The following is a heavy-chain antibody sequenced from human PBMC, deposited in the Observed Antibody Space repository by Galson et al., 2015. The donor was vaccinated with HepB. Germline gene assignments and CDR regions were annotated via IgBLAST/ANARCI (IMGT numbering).Heavy chain of an antibody. CDR1: GYSFTSYW. D-gene: IGHD3-10*01. J-gene: IGHJ4*02. CDR3: ARQRMVRGVNSYFDY. V-gene: IGHV5-51*01. Sequence: QSGAEVKKPGESLKISCKGSGYSFTSYWIGWVRQMPGKGLEWMGIIYPGDSDTRYSPSFQGQVTISADKSISTAYLQWSSLKASDTAMYYCARQRMVRGVNSYFDYWGQGTLVTVSS. CDR2: IYPGDSDT.